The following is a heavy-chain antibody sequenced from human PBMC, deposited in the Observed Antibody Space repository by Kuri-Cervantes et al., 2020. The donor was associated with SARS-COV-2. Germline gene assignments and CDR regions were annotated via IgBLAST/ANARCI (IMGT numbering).Heavy chain of an antibody. Sequence: ASVKVSCKASGYTFTGYYMHWVRQAPGQGLEWMGWINPNSGGTNYAQKFQGRVTMTRDTSISTAYMELSSLRSEDTAVYYCASITGTTEWFDPWGQGTLVTVSS. V-gene: IGHV1-2*02. CDR3: ASITGTTEWFDP. D-gene: IGHD1-20*01. J-gene: IGHJ5*02. CDR1: GYTFTGYY. CDR2: INPNSGGT.